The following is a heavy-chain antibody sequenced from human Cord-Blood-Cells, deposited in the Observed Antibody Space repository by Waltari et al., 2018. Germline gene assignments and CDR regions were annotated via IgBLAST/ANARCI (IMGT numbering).Heavy chain of an antibody. CDR1: GFTFRSYG. Sequence: QVQLVESGGGVVQPGRSLRLSCAASGFTFRSYGMHRVRQAPGKGVGWGGVIWCDGSNKYYADTVKGRFTISRDNSKNTLYLQMNCLRAEDTAVYYCARDRGATFDYWGQGTLVTVSS. CDR3: ARDRGATFDY. J-gene: IGHJ4*02. CDR2: IWCDGSNK. D-gene: IGHD1-26*01. V-gene: IGHV3-33*01.